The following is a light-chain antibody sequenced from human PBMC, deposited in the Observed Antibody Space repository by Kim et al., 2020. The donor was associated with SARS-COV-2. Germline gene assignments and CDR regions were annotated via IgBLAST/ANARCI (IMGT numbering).Light chain of an antibody. CDR3: QQYDTYWWT. J-gene: IGKJ1*01. CDR1: QSITMG. V-gene: IGKV1-5*01. CDR2: DAS. Sequence: GDTVTITCRASQSITMGLAWYQQKPGKAPKFLIYDASSLASGVPSRFRGSGFGTEFTLTINSLQPDDFATYYCQQYDTYWWTFGQGTKV.